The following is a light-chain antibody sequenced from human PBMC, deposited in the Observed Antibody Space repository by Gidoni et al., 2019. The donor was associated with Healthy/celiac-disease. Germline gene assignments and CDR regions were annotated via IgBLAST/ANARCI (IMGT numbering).Light chain of an antibody. CDR2: LGS. J-gene: IGKJ2*01. V-gene: IGKV2-28*01. CDR1: QSPLHSNGYNY. Sequence: IGITQPPLSLPVTHGDPASISCRSSQSPLHSNGYNYLDWYLQKPGQSPQLLNYLGSNRASGVPDRFSGSGSGTDFTLKISRVEAEDVGVYYCMQALQTPRTFGQGTKLEIK. CDR3: MQALQTPRT.